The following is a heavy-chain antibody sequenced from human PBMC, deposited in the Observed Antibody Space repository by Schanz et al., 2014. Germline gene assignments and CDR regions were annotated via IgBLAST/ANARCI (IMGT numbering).Heavy chain of an antibody. Sequence: EVQLLESGGGLVRPGGSLRLSCAASGFTFSSYTMNWVRQAPGKGLEWVSAISGSGGSTVYADSVKGRFTISRDNAKNSLYLQMNSLRAEDTAVYYCARSRGFDSSFDFWGRGTLVTVSS. D-gene: IGHD5-12*01. CDR1: GFTFSSYT. V-gene: IGHV3-23*01. J-gene: IGHJ4*02. CDR3: ARSRGFDSSFDF. CDR2: ISGSGGST.